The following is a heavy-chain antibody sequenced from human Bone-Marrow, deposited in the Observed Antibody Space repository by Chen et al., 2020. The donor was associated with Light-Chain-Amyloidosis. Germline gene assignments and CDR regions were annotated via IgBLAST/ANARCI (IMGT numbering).Heavy chain of an antibody. D-gene: IGHD5-12*01. CDR3: ARRRDGYNFDY. V-gene: IGHV5-51*01. CDR2: IYPDDSYA. CDR1: GYTFPNYW. Sequence: EVQLEQSGPEVKKPGESLKISCKGSGYTFPNYWIGWVRQMPGKGLEWMGVIYPDDSYARYSPSFEGQVTISADKSIPTAYLQWRSLQASDTAMYYCARRRDGYNFDYWGQGTLVTVSS. J-gene: IGHJ4*02.